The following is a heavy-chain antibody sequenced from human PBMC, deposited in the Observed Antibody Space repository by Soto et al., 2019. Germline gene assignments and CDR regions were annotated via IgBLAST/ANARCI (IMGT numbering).Heavy chain of an antibody. V-gene: IGHV1-69*01. D-gene: IGHD2-2*01. J-gene: IGHJ6*02. Sequence: QVQLVQSGAEVKKPGSSVKVSCKAAGGTFSSYGISWVRQAPGQGLEWMGGIIPIFGTTNYALKFQGRVTITADGSTSTGYMELSSLRSEDTAVYYCARETRYCSSTSCYSSRFYYYGMDVWGQGTTVTVSS. CDR3: ARETRYCSSTSCYSSRFYYYGMDV. CDR1: GGTFSSYG. CDR2: IIPIFGTT.